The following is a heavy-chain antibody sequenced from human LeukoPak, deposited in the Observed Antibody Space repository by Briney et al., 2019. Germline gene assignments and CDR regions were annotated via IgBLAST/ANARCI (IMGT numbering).Heavy chain of an antibody. CDR2: ISSTSSYI. J-gene: IGHJ6*03. Sequence: PGGSLRLSCAASGFTFGIYSVTWVRQAPGKGLEWVASISSTSSYIYYADSVKGRFTISRDNSENTVYLQMNSLRAEDTALYYCAKAVIPNAYQGTYYMDVWGKGTTVTVSS. V-gene: IGHV3-21*01. CDR1: GFTFGIYS. D-gene: IGHD3-16*01. CDR3: AKAVIPNAYQGTYYMDV.